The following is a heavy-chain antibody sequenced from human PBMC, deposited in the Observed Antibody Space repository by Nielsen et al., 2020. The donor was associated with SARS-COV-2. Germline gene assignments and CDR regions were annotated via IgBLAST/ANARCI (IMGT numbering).Heavy chain of an antibody. V-gene: IGHV3-33*05. CDR2: ISYDGSNK. J-gene: IGHJ4*02. CDR1: GFTFSSYG. Sequence: GGSLRLSCAASGFTFSSYGMHWVRQAPGKGLEWVAVISYDGSNKYYADSVKGRFTISRDNSKNTLYLQMNSLRAEDTAVYYCARDWRYYFDYWGQGTLVTVSS. D-gene: IGHD1-1*01. CDR3: ARDWRYYFDY.